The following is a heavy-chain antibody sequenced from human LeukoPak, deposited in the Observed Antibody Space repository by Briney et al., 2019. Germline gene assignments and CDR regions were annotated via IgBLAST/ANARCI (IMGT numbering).Heavy chain of an antibody. J-gene: IGHJ3*02. CDR1: GGTFSSYA. CDR3: ARSDDYGDPRLAFDI. CDR2: IIPILGTA. Sequence: ASVKVSCKASGGTFSSYAISWVRQAPGQGLEWMGGIIPILGTANYAQKFQGRVTITADESTSTAYMELSSLRSEDTAVYYCARSDDYGDPRLAFDIWGQGTMVTVSS. D-gene: IGHD4-17*01. V-gene: IGHV1-69*13.